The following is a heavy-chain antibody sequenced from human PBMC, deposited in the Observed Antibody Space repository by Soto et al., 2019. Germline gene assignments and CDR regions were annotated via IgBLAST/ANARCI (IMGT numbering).Heavy chain of an antibody. CDR1: GFTFSSYG. CDR2: IWYDGSNT. V-gene: IGHV3-33*01. Sequence: QVQLVESGGGVVQPGRSLRLSCAASGFTFSSYGMHWVRQAPGKGLAWVAVIWYDGSNTYYADSVKGRFTISRDNSKNTLYMQMNSLRAEDTAVYYCARGGLTDYFDYWGQGTLVTVSS. D-gene: IGHD2-21*02. CDR3: ARGGLTDYFDY. J-gene: IGHJ4*02.